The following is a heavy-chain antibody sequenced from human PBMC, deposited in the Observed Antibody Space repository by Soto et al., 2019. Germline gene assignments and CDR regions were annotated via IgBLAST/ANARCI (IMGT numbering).Heavy chain of an antibody. CDR3: ARAGMAIISGFDY. CDR1: GGTFSSYT. CDR2: IIPILGIA. J-gene: IGHJ4*02. D-gene: IGHD2-21*01. V-gene: IGHV1-69*02. Sequence: QVQLVQSGAEVKKPGSSVKVSCKASGGTFSSYTISWVRQAPGQGLEWMGRIIPILGIANYEQKFQGRVTITADKSTSTAYMELSSPRSEDTAGYYCARAGMAIISGFDYWGQGTLVTVSS.